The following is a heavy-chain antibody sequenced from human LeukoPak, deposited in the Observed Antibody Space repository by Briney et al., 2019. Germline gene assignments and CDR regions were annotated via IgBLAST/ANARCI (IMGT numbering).Heavy chain of an antibody. J-gene: IGHJ2*01. V-gene: IGHV1-24*01. CDR2: FDIEDVET. CDR3: VSDRSDGGFPESNGYPTFDL. D-gene: IGHD5-24*01. Sequence: ASVKVSCKVSGYALSESSIHWVRQTPGEGFEWMGGFDIEDVETAYAQKFRGRVTMTEDTSTDTAYMELINLRSDDTAVYFCVSDRSDGGFPESNGYPTFDLWGRGTLVTVSS. CDR1: GYALSESS.